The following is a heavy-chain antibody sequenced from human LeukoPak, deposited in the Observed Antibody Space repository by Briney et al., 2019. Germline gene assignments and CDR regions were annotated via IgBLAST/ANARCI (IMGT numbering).Heavy chain of an antibody. V-gene: IGHV1-69*13. Sequence: PMASVKVSCKASGGTFSSYAISWVRQAPGQGLEWMGGIIPIFGTANYAQKFQGRVTITADESTSTAYMELSSLRSEDTAVYYCARVKGAIAVAGTRWFDPWGQGTLVTVSS. J-gene: IGHJ5*02. CDR3: ARVKGAIAVAGTRWFDP. CDR2: IIPIFGTA. CDR1: GGTFSSYA. D-gene: IGHD6-19*01.